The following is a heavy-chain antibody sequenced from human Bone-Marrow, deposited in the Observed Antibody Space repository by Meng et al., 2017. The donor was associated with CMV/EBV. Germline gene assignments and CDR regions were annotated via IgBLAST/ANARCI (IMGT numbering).Heavy chain of an antibody. D-gene: IGHD3-22*01. CDR1: GGSISSYY. V-gene: IGHV4-59*01. CDR3: ARATRDYYYDSSGYYYFAY. CDR2: IYYSGST. J-gene: IGHJ4*01. Sequence: GSLRLSCTVSGGSISSYYWSWIRQPPGKGLEWIGYIYYSGSTNYNPSLKSRVTISVDTSKNQFSLKLSSVTAADTAVYYCARATRDYYYDSSGYYYFAYWG.